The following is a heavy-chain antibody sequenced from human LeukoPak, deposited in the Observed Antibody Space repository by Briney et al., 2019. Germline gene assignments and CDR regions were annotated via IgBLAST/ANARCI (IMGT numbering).Heavy chain of an antibody. Sequence: ASVKVSCKASGYTFTSYDINWVRQATGQGLEWMGWMNPNSGNTGYAQKFQGRVTITADKSTSTAYMELSSLRSEDTAVYYCASGRTDIVVVPATLRNYYFDYWGQGTLVTVSS. CDR3: ASGRTDIVVVPATLRNYYFDY. V-gene: IGHV1-8*01. CDR1: GYTFTSYD. CDR2: MNPNSGNT. D-gene: IGHD2-2*01. J-gene: IGHJ4*02.